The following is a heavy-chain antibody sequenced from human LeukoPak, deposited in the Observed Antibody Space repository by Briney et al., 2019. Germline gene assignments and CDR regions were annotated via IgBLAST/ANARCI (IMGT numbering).Heavy chain of an antibody. D-gene: IGHD6-13*01. CDR3: ARHSSSWYLFDY. CDR2: IYYSGST. V-gene: IGHV4-39*07. J-gene: IGHJ4*02. CDR1: GGSISSSSYC. Sequence: SETLSLTCTVSGGSISSSSYCWGWIRQPPGKGLEWIGSIYYSGSTYYNPSLKSRVTISVDTSKNQFSLKLSSVTAADTAVYYCARHSSSWYLFDYRGQGTLVTVSS.